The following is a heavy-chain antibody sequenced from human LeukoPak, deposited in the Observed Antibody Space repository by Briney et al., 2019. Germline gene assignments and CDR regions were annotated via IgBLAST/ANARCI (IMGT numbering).Heavy chain of an antibody. CDR2: MNPHTGHT. CDR3: ARGDFWSGYSNYYYMDV. V-gene: IGHV1-8*03. D-gene: IGHD3-3*01. Sequence: ASVKVSCKDSGYTFPHYDINWVRQATGQGLEWMGWMNPHTGHTGYAQKFQGRVTFTTNPSTSTTFMDLGSLMSEDTAVYYCARGDFWSGYSNYYYMDVWGKGTTVTVSS. J-gene: IGHJ6*03. CDR1: GYTFPHYD.